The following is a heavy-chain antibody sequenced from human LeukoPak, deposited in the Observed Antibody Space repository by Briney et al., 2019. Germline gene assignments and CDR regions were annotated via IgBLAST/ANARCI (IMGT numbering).Heavy chain of an antibody. V-gene: IGHV3-48*03. CDR3: AREGSYYFDY. CDR2: ISSSDSTI. J-gene: IGHJ4*02. CDR1: GFTFSSYE. Sequence: PGGSLRLSCAASGFTFSSYEMNWVRQAPGKGLERVSYISSSDSTIYYADSVKGRFTISRDNAKNSLYLQMNSLRAEDTAVYYCAREGSYYFDYWGQGTLVTVSS.